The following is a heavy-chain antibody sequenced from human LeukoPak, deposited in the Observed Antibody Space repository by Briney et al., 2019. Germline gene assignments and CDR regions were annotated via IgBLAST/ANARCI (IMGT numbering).Heavy chain of an antibody. V-gene: IGHV3-23*01. CDR1: GFTIRSYG. CDR2: ISGSGGST. J-gene: IGHJ3*02. Sequence: PGGSLRLSCAASGFTIRSYGMSWVRQTPGKGLEWVSAISGSGGSTYYADSVKGRFTISRDNSKNTLYLQMNSLRAEDTAVYYCAKDLFAAAGLGDAFDNWGQGTMVTVSS. CDR3: AKDLFAAAGLGDAFDN. D-gene: IGHD6-13*01.